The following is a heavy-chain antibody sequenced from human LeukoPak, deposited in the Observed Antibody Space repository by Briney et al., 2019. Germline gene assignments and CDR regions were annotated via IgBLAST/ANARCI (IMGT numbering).Heavy chain of an antibody. CDR2: IYSGGST. CDR3: AKDRITEGKYYYYGMDV. J-gene: IGHJ6*02. Sequence: GGSLRLSCADSGFTVSSNYMRWVRQAPGKGLEWVSVIYSGGSTHYADSVKGRFTISRDNSKNTLYLQMNSLRAEDTAVYYCAKDRITEGKYYYYGMDVWGQGTTVTVSS. CDR1: GFTVSSNY. V-gene: IGHV3-66*01. D-gene: IGHD3-10*01.